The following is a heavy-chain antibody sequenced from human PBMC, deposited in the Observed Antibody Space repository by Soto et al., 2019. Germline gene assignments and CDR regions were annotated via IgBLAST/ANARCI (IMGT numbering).Heavy chain of an antibody. J-gene: IGHJ6*02. V-gene: IGHV1-2*04. D-gene: IGHD3-10*01. CDR2: INPNSGGT. CDR3: ARAIMVRGSKDYYYGMDA. Sequence: GASVKVSCKASGYTFTGYYMHWVRQAPGQGLEWMGWINPNSGGTNYAQKFQGWVTMTRDTSISTAYMELSRLRSDDTAVYYCARAIMVRGSKDYYYGMDAWGQGTTVTVSS. CDR1: GYTFTGYY.